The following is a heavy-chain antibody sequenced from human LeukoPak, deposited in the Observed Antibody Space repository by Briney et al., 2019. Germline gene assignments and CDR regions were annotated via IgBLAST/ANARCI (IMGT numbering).Heavy chain of an antibody. CDR3: ARVGVPAAMHYYYYMDV. J-gene: IGHJ6*03. V-gene: IGHV4-39*07. CDR2: IYYSGTT. Sequence: SETLSLTCSVSNDSISNSDSYWGWIRQPPGKGLEWIGTIYYSGTTYFNPSLNGRVAISIDTSKNQFSLKLSSVTAADTAVYYCARVGVPAAMHYYYYMDVWGKGTTVTVSS. CDR1: NDSISNSDSY. D-gene: IGHD2-2*01.